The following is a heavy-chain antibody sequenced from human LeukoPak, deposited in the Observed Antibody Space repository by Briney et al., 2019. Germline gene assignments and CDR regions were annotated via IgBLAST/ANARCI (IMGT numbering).Heavy chain of an antibody. CDR1: GGSISSGGYY. V-gene: IGHV4-31*03. CDR3: ARVDAAAGVANWFDP. Sequence: SETLSLTCTVSGGSISSGGYYWSWIRQHPGKGLEWIGYIYYSGSTYYNPSLKSRVTISVDTSKNQFSLKLSSVTAADTAVYYCARVDAAAGVANWFDPWGQGTLVTVSS. D-gene: IGHD6-13*01. CDR2: IYYSGST. J-gene: IGHJ5*02.